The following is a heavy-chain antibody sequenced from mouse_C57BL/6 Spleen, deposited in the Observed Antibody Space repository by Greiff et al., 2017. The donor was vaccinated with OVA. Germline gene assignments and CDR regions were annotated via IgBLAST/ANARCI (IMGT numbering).Heavy chain of an antibody. CDR1: GFTFSDYG. Sequence: EVKLVESGGGLVKPGGYLKLSCAASGFTFSDYGMHWVRQAPEKGLEWVAYISSGSSTIYYADTVKGRFTISRDNAKNTLFLQLTSLGSEDTAMYYCARDWEEGYFDYWGQGTTLTVSS. D-gene: IGHD4-1*01. J-gene: IGHJ2*01. CDR2: ISSGSSTI. V-gene: IGHV5-17*01. CDR3: ARDWEEGYFDY.